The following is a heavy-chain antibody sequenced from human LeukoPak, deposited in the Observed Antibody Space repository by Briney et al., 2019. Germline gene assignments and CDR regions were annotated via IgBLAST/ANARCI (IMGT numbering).Heavy chain of an antibody. CDR1: GYTFTGYY. D-gene: IGHD3-10*01. J-gene: IGHJ6*02. Sequence: GASVKVSCKASGYTFTGYYMHWVRQAPGQGLAWMGWINPNSGNTNYAQKLQGRVTMTTDTSTSTAYMELRSLRSDDTAVYYCARASGSLSDGMDVWGQGTTVTVSS. V-gene: IGHV1-18*04. CDR3: ARASGSLSDGMDV. CDR2: INPNSGNT.